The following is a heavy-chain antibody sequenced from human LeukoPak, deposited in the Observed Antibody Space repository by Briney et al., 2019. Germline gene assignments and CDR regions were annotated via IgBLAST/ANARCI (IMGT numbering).Heavy chain of an antibody. CDR2: IAYDGSNK. V-gene: IGHV3-30*03. CDR1: GFTFSSYE. CDR3: ARGAYASSWLNFDY. D-gene: IGHD6-13*01. J-gene: IGHJ4*02. Sequence: GGSLRLSCAASGFTFSSYEMNWVRQAPGKGLEWVAVIAYDGSNKYYVDSGKGRFTISRDNSKNTLYLQMNSLRAEDTAVYYCARGAYASSWLNFDYWGQGTLVTVSS.